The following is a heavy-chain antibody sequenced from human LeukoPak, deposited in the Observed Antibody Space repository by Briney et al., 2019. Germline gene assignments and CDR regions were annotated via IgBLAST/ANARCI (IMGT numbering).Heavy chain of an antibody. V-gene: IGHV1-18*01. CDR2: ISTYNGKA. J-gene: IGHJ4*02. CDR3: ARVASGYDIFQGENDY. Sequence: ASVKVSCTASGYTFISYGISWVRQAPGQGLEWMGWISTYNGKANYVQKLQGRVTMTTDTSTSTAYMELRSLRSDDTAVYYCARVASGYDIFQGENDYWGQGTLVTVSS. D-gene: IGHD5-12*01. CDR1: GYTFISYG.